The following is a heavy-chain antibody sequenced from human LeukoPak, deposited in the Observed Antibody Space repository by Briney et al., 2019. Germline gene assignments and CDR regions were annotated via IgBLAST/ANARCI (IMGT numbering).Heavy chain of an antibody. D-gene: IGHD1-26*01. V-gene: IGHV4-59*01. Sequence: PPETPSDTCSESGDSTWSSSWCSVWQPPGKGLEWIGYSHYSGTANYNPSLKSRVTISVDTSKNNISLKLRSLTAADTAVYYCSGSRVWGLSLEVYWGQGSLVAVSS. J-gene: IGHJ4*02. CDR1: GDSTWSSS. CDR3: SGSRVWGLSLEVY. CDR2: SHYSGTA.